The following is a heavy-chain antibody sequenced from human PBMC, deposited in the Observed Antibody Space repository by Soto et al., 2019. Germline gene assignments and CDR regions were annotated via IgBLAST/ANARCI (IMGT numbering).Heavy chain of an antibody. J-gene: IGHJ3*02. CDR1: GDSINNGDCY. D-gene: IGHD4-17*01. CDR3: AREKEDDSGDYNAFDI. Sequence: PSETLSLTCTVSGDSINNGDCYWSWLRQLPGKGLEWIGYIYYSGSKYYNPSLKSRVPMSVDTSKNHFSLNLTSVTAADTAVYYCAREKEDDSGDYNAFDIWGQGTVVTVSS. CDR2: IYYSGSK. V-gene: IGHV4-30-4*01.